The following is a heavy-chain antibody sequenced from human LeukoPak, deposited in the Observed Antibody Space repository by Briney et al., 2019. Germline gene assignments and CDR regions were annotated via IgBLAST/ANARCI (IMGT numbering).Heavy chain of an antibody. Sequence: SETLSLTCTVSGGSISSYYWSWIRQPPGKGLGWIGYIYYSGSTNYNPSLKSRVTISVDTSKNQFSLKLSSVTAADTAVYYCARDRHDILTGYYLDYWGQGTLVTVSS. V-gene: IGHV4-59*01. CDR2: IYYSGST. J-gene: IGHJ4*02. CDR1: GGSISSYY. CDR3: ARDRHDILTGYYLDY. D-gene: IGHD3-9*01.